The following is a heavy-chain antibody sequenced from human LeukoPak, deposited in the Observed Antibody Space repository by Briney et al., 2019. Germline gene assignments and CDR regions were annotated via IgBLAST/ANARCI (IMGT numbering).Heavy chain of an antibody. CDR2: ISSSGSTI. D-gene: IGHD1-26*01. CDR1: GFTFSDYY. J-gene: IGHJ4*02. V-gene: IGHV3-11*01. CDR3: ARGWAVVGAGLDYFDY. Sequence: GGSLRLSCAASGFTFSDYYMSWIRQAPGKGLEWVSYISSSGSTIYYADSVKGRSTISRDNAKNSLYLQMNSLRAEDTAVYYCARGWAVVGAGLDYFDYWGQGTLVTVSS.